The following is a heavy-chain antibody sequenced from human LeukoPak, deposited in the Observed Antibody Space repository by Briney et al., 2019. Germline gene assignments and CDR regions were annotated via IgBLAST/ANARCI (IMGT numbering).Heavy chain of an antibody. Sequence: ASVNVSCKASGYTFNNIDINWVRQATGQGLERMGWMNPNSGNSAYTQNFQGRVTMTRDTSITTAYMELSSLRSEDTAVYYCATATPGGSGKLDDWGQGVLVTVSS. V-gene: IGHV1-8*01. CDR2: MNPNSGNS. D-gene: IGHD3-10*01. CDR3: ATATPGGSGKLDD. CDR1: GYTFNNID. J-gene: IGHJ4*02.